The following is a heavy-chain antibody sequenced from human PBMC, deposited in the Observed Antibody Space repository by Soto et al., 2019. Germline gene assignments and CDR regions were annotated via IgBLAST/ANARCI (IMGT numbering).Heavy chain of an antibody. Sequence: QVQLVQSGAEVKKPGPSVKVSCKASGGTFSSYTISWVRQAPGQGLEWMGRIIPILGIANYAQKFQGRVTITADKSTSTAYMELSSLRSEDTAVYYCARAGAVANNWFDPWGQGTLVTVSS. CDR2: IIPILGIA. J-gene: IGHJ5*02. CDR3: ARAGAVANNWFDP. V-gene: IGHV1-69*02. D-gene: IGHD6-19*01. CDR1: GGTFSSYT.